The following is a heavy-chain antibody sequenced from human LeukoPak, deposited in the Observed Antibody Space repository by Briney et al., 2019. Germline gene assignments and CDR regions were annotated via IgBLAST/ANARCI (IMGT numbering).Heavy chain of an antibody. Sequence: SGTLSLTCAVSGGSISSNNWWSWVRQPPGKGLEWIGEIYHSGSTNYNPSLKSRVTISVDRSKNQFSLKLSSVTAADTAVYYCARAPRITIFGVVPYYFDYWGQGTLVTVSS. J-gene: IGHJ4*02. CDR3: ARAPRITIFGVVPYYFDY. CDR2: IYHSGST. V-gene: IGHV4-4*02. CDR1: GGSISSNNW. D-gene: IGHD3-3*01.